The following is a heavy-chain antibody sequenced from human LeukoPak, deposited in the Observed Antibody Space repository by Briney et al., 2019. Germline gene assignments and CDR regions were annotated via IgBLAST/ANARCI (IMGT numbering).Heavy chain of an antibody. Sequence: GGSLRLSCAASGFTVSSNYMSWVRQAPGKGLEWVSVIYSGGSAYYADSVKGRFTISRHNSKNTLYLQMNSLRAEDTAVYYCATSRGYGADWLSHGYYYYGMDVWAKGPRSPSP. CDR1: GFTVSSNY. V-gene: IGHV3-53*04. CDR3: ATSRGYGADWLSHGYYYYGMDV. J-gene: IGHJ6*02. D-gene: IGHD3-9*01. CDR2: IYSGGSA.